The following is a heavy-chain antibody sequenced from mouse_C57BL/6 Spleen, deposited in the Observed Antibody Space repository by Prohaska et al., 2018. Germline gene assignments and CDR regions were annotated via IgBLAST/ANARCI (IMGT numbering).Heavy chain of an antibody. CDR2: IRNEASNYAT. CDR1: GFTFSAYT. J-gene: IGHJ2*01. Sequence: EVNIEESGGGLVQPGGTMKLPSAASGFTFSAYTMDRVYHSTKTGSDWIAEIRNEASNYATYDVESGNGRLTISRDDAKSGVYLQMNSLRAEDTDVYYWTGYAGSSFFDYWGQGTTLTVSS. CDR3: TGYAGSSFFDY. D-gene: IGHD1-1*01. V-gene: IGHV6-5*01.